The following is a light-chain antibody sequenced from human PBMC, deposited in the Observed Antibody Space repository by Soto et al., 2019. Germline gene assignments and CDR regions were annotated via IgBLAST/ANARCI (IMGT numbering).Light chain of an antibody. CDR1: QSVNNN. CDR3: QQYNNWPLT. V-gene: IGKV3-15*01. CDR2: GAS. Sequence: EIVMTQSPATLSVSPGERATLSGRASQSVNNNLAWYQQKPGQAPMLLIYGASARATGIPARFSGSGSGTEFTLTISSLQSEDFAVYYCQQYNNWPLTFGGGTKVEIK. J-gene: IGKJ4*01.